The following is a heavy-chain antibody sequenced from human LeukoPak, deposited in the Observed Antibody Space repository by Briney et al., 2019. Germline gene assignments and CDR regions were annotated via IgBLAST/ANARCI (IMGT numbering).Heavy chain of an antibody. Sequence: PSETLSLTCTVSGGSISSYYWSWIRQPPGKGLEWLGYIYYSGSTNYNPSLKSRVTISVDTSKNQFSLKLSSVTAADTAVYYCARQGSDDSSSWYRDVGWFDPWGQGTLVTVSS. J-gene: IGHJ5*02. V-gene: IGHV4-59*08. D-gene: IGHD6-13*01. CDR1: GGSISSYY. CDR2: IYYSGST. CDR3: ARQGSDDSSSWYRDVGWFDP.